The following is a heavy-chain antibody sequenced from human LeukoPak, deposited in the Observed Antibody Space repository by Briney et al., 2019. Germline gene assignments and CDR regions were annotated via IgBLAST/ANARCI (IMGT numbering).Heavy chain of an antibody. CDR1: GFTSSSYW. CDR3: ARSGMASFDY. V-gene: IGHV3-7*01. J-gene: IGHJ4*02. D-gene: IGHD6-13*01. CDR2: IKQDGSEK. Sequence: GGSLRLSCAASGFTSSSYWMSWVRQAPGKGLEWVANIKQDGSEKYYVDSVKGRFTISRDNAKNSLYLQMNSLRAEETAVYYCARSGMASFDYWGQGTLVTVSS.